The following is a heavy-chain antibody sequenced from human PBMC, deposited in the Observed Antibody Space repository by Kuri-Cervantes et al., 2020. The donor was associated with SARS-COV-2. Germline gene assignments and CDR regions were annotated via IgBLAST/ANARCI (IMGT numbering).Heavy chain of an antibody. J-gene: IGHJ2*01. Sequence: ESLKISCTVSGGSISSYYWSWIRQPPGKGLEWIGYIYYSGSTNYNPSLKSRVTISVDTSKNQFSLKLSSVTAADTAVYYCARVPQWGSTIQKNWYFDLWGRGTLVTVSS. CDR1: GGSISSYY. V-gene: IGHV4-59*01. D-gene: IGHD2-2*01. CDR2: IYYSGST. CDR3: ARVPQWGSTIQKNWYFDL.